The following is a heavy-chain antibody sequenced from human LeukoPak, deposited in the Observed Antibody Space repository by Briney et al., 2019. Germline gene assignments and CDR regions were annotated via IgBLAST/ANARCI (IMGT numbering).Heavy chain of an antibody. Sequence: SETLSLTCTVSGGSISSYHWSWIRQPPGKGLESIGYIYSSGSTHYNPSLKSRVTISVDTSKNQFSLKLSSVTAADTAVYYCARDNDFDYWGQGTLVTVSS. J-gene: IGHJ4*02. CDR3: ARDNDFDY. D-gene: IGHD2-8*01. CDR2: IYSSGST. V-gene: IGHV4-59*01. CDR1: GGSISSYH.